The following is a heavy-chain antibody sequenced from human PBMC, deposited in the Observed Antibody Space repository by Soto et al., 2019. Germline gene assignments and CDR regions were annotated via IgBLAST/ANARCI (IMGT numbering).Heavy chain of an antibody. D-gene: IGHD3-16*01. CDR1: GFTFSTYW. J-gene: IGHJ4*02. Sequence: EVQMEESGGGLVQPGGSLSCSCAGYGFTFSTYWMNWVRQPPGKGLEWGANIKQDGSDTYYMDSVKGRFTISRDNAKNSLYLHMNNLRAEDTAVYYCANAMADYDWGNSLPDWCQGTLVTVSS. V-gene: IGHV3-7*03. CDR2: IKQDGSDT. CDR3: ANAMADYDWGNSLPD.